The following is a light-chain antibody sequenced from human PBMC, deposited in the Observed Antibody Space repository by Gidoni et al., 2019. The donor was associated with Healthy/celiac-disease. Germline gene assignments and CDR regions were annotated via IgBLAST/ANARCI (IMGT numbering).Light chain of an antibody. CDR2: ANN. V-gene: IGLV1-51*01. CDR1: SPNIGNNY. Sequence: QSVLTQPPSGSAAPGQKVPISCSGSSPNIGNNYVSWYQQRPGTAPKLLIYANNKRPSGIPDRFSGSKSGTSATLGITGLQTGDEADYYCGTWDSSLSAGVFGGGTKLTVL. CDR3: GTWDSSLSAGV. J-gene: IGLJ3*02.